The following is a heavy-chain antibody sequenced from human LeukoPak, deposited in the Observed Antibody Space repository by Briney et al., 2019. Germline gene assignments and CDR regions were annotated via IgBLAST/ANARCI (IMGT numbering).Heavy chain of an antibody. D-gene: IGHD6-13*01. V-gene: IGHV3-23*01. CDR1: GYTFSSHG. J-gene: IGHJ4*02. CDR2: INGAGDNT. Sequence: GGSLRLSCAASGYTFSSHGLTWVRQAPGKGLEWVSTINGAGDNTYYAETVKGRFTISRDNSKNTLYLQMNSLRAEDTAVYYCAKVHTRIAADPYYFDYWGQGTLVTVSS. CDR3: AKVHTRIAADPYYFDY.